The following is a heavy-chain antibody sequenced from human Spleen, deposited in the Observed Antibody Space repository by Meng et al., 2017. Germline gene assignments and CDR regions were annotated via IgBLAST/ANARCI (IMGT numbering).Heavy chain of an antibody. CDR3: ARDQEMALIWF. CDR1: GYTFTGYY. D-gene: IGHD5-24*01. V-gene: IGHV1-2*06. CDR2: INPNSGET. J-gene: IGHJ4*02. Sequence: ASVKVSCKASGYTFTGYYMHWVRQAPGHGPEWMGRINPNSGETNSAQKFEGRVTLTRDTSISTAYMELTRLISDDTAVYYCARDQEMALIWFWGQGTLVTVSS.